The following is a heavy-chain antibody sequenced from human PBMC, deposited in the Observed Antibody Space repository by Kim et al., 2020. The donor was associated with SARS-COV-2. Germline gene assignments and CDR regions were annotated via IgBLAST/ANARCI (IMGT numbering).Heavy chain of an antibody. CDR3: ARLTYLLPWRLFDP. D-gene: IGHD3-3*01. V-gene: IGHV4-39*01. CDR1: GGSISSSSYY. Sequence: SETLSLTCTVSGGSISSSSYYWGWIRQPPGKGLEWIGSIYYSGSTYYNPSLKSRVTISVDTSKNQFSLKLSSVTAADTAVYYCARLTYLLPWRLFDPWGQGTLVTVSS. J-gene: IGHJ5*02. CDR2: IYYSGST.